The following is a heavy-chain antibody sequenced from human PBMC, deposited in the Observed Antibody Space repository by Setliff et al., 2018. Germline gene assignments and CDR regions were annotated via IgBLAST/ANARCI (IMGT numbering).Heavy chain of an antibody. CDR2: INYSGST. CDR3: ARRVNYYDSSGYYYSWFYFDY. CDR1: DGSISSFY. J-gene: IGHJ4*02. D-gene: IGHD3-22*01. Sequence: PSETLSLTCSVSDGSISSFYWSWIRQPPGKGLEWIGYINYSGSTNYNPSLKSRVTTSVDSSKNQVSLKLSSVTAADTAMYYCARRVNYYDSSGYYYSWFYFDYWGQGTLVTVSS. V-gene: IGHV4-59*01.